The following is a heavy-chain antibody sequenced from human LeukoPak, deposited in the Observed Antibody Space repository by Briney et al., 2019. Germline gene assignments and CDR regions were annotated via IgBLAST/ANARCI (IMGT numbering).Heavy chain of an antibody. CDR1: GFTFSNYR. CDR3: VRGDLRLPRSTPDC. CDR2: IVEDGSNT. Sequence: PGGSLRLSCAASGFTFSNYRMHWVRQAPGKGLVWVSHIVEDGSNTDYADSVRGRFTISRDNAKNTLFLQMNSLRGEDTAVYYCVRGDLRLPRSTPDCWGQGTLVTVSS. J-gene: IGHJ4*02. V-gene: IGHV3-74*01. D-gene: IGHD5/OR15-5a*01.